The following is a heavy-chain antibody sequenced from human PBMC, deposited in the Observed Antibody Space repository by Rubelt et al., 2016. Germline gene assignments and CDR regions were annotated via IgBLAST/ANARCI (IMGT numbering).Heavy chain of an antibody. V-gene: IGHV1-2*06. D-gene: IGHD1-1*01. CDR1: GYTFTSYA. CDR2: INPNSGGT. Sequence: QVQLVQSGSELKKPGASVKVSCKASGYTFTSYAMNWVRQAPGQGLEWMGRINPNSGGTNYAQKFQGRVTMTRDTSISTAYMELSRLRSDDTAVYYCARAKNNWNDKGPAYWGQGTLVT. CDR3: ARAKNNWNDKGPAY. J-gene: IGHJ4*02.